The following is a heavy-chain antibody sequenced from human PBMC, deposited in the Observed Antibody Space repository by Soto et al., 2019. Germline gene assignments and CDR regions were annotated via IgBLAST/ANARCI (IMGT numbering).Heavy chain of an antibody. D-gene: IGHD6-6*01. Sequence: QVQLVQSGAEVKKPGASVKVSCKASGYTFTSYGISWVRQAPGQGLEWMGWISAYNGNTNYAQKLQGRVTMTPDTSTGTAYMELRSLRSDDPAVYYCAREVGGVSSSALYDFDYWGQGTLVTVSS. CDR2: ISAYNGNT. CDR1: GYTFTSYG. J-gene: IGHJ4*02. CDR3: AREVGGVSSSALYDFDY. V-gene: IGHV1-18*01.